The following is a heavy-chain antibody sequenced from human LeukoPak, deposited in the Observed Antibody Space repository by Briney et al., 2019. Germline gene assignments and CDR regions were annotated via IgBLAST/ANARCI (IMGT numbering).Heavy chain of an antibody. CDR3: ARAQTMFWEFDGFDI. J-gene: IGHJ3*02. V-gene: IGHV3-30*03. CDR2: ISYDGSNK. Sequence: GGSLRLSCAASGFTFSNYGMHWVRQAPGKGLEWVAVISYDGSNKYYADSVKGRFTISRDNAKNSVYLQMNSLRDEDTAVCSCARAQTMFWEFDGFDIWGRGTKVTVSS. D-gene: IGHD3-10*02. CDR1: GFTFSNYG.